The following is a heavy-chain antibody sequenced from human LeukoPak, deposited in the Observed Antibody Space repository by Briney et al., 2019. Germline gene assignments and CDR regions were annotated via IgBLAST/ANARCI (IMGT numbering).Heavy chain of an antibody. CDR1: GYTFTSYG. Sequence: ASVKVSCKASGYTFTSYGISWVRQAPGQGLEWMGWISAYNGNTNYAQKLQGRVTMTTDTSTSTAYMELRSLRSDDTAVYYCARCHYDILTGAPTGAFDIWGQGTMVTVSS. CDR3: ARCHYDILTGAPTGAFDI. CDR2: ISAYNGNT. J-gene: IGHJ3*02. V-gene: IGHV1-18*01. D-gene: IGHD3-9*01.